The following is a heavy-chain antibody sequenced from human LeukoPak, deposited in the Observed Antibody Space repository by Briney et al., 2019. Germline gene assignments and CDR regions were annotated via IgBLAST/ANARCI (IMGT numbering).Heavy chain of an antibody. Sequence: PSQTLSLTCTVSGGSISSGSYYWSWIRQPAGKGLEWIGRIYTSGSTNYNPSLKSRVTISVDTSKNQFSLKLSSVTAADTAVYYRARDVGSGWYQSYYFDYWGQGTLVTVSS. J-gene: IGHJ4*02. CDR3: ARDVGSGWYQSYYFDY. CDR2: IYTSGST. CDR1: GGSISSGSYY. V-gene: IGHV4-61*02. D-gene: IGHD6-19*01.